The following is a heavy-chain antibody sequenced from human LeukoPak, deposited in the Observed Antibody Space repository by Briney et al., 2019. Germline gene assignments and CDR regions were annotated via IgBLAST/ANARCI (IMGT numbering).Heavy chain of an antibody. CDR2: INHSGST. Sequence: SETLSLTCAVYGGSFSGYYWSWIRQPPGKGLEWIGEINHSGSTNYNPSLKSRVTISVDTSKNQFSLKLSSVTAADTAVYYCARWSCSGGSCYPGYAFDIWGQGTMVTVSS. CDR1: GGSFSGYY. D-gene: IGHD2-15*01. V-gene: IGHV4-34*01. J-gene: IGHJ3*02. CDR3: ARWSCSGGSCYPGYAFDI.